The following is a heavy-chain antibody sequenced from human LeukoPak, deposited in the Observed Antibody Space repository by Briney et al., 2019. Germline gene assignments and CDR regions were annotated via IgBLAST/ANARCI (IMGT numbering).Heavy chain of an antibody. V-gene: IGHV3-74*01. CDR3: ARMATAFDY. CDR2: ISSDGSSS. J-gene: IGHJ4*02. CDR1: GFTFSNSW. D-gene: IGHD1-1*01. Sequence: PGGSLRLSCAASGFTFSNSWMHWGRQVPRPGQLWVSRISSDGSSSIYADSVKGRFTISRDNAKNTLYLQMNSLRAEDTAVYYCARMATAFDYWGQGTLVTVSS.